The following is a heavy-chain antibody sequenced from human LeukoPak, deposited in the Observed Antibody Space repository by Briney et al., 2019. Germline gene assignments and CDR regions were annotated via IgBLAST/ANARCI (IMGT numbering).Heavy chain of an antibody. J-gene: IGHJ4*02. CDR1: GYTFTGYY. D-gene: IGHD2-2*01. CDR3: ARGSPSYCSSTSCLAYYFDY. CDR2: INPNSCCT. Sequence: ASVKVSCKASGYTFTGYYMHWVRQAPRQGLEWMVWINPNSCCTNYAQKFQGWVTMTRDTSISTAYMELSRLRSDDTAVYYCARGSPSYCSSTSCLAYYFDYWGQGTLVTVSS. V-gene: IGHV1-2*04.